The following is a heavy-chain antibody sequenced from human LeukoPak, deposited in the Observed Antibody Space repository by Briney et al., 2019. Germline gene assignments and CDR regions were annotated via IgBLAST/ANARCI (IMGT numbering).Heavy chain of an antibody. V-gene: IGHV1-18*01. CDR3: ARDSGWYQDY. Sequence: ASVKVSCKASGYTFNSYGINWLRQAPGQGLEWMGWISGYNGNTNYAQKLQGRVTMTTDTSTSTVYMELRSLRSDDTAVYYCARDSGWYQDYWGQGTLVTVSS. J-gene: IGHJ4*02. CDR2: ISGYNGNT. CDR1: GYTFNSYG. D-gene: IGHD6-19*01.